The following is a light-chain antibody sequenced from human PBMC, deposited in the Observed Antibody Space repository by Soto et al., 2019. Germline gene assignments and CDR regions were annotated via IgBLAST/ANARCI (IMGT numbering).Light chain of an antibody. CDR3: QQYGSSPRYN. CDR1: QSVSSTY. CDR2: GAS. J-gene: IGKJ2*01. V-gene: IGKV3-20*01. Sequence: EIVLTQSPGTLSLSPGERATLSCRASQSVSSTYLVWYQQKPGQAPSLLIYGASTRATGIPDRFSGSGSGTDFTLTISRLEPEDFAVYYCQQYGSSPRYNFGQGTELEIK.